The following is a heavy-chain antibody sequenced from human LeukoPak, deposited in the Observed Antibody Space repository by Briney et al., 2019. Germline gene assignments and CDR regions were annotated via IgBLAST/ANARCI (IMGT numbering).Heavy chain of an antibody. CDR3: AKDSEIAAAGSYWYFDL. V-gene: IGHV3-21*01. D-gene: IGHD6-13*01. CDR2: ISSSSSSYI. J-gene: IGHJ2*01. Sequence: GGSLRLSCAASGFTFSSYSMNWVRQAPGKGLEWVSSISSSSSSYIYYADSVKGRFTISRDNAKNSLYLQMNSLRAEDTAVYYCAKDSEIAAAGSYWYFDLWGRGTLVTVSS. CDR1: GFTFSSYS.